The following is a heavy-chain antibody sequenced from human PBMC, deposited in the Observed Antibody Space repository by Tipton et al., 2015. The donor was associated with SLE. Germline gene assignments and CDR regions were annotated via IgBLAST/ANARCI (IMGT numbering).Heavy chain of an antibody. J-gene: IGHJ4*02. CDR2: IYYSGST. CDR3: ARGLVVFRGYFDY. V-gene: IGHV4-61*01. Sequence: TLSLTCTVSGGSISSGSYYWSWIRQPPGKGLEWIGYIYYSGSTNYNPSLKSRVTISVDTSKNQFSLKLSSVTAADTAVYYCARGLVVFRGYFDYWGQGTLVTVSS. D-gene: IGHD2-15*01. CDR1: GGSISSGSYY.